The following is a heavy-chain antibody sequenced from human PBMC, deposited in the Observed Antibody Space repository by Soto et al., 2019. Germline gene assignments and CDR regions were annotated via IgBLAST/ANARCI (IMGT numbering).Heavy chain of an antibody. Sequence: QVQLVESGGGVVQPGRSLRLSCAASGFTFSSYAMHWVRQTPDKGLEWVAFLSYDGSHYYYADSVKGRFTISRDNSKNTLYLQMNSLKVEDTAVYHCAKDRSTIFGVVTYYFDYWGQGTLVTVSS. J-gene: IGHJ4*02. V-gene: IGHV3-30*18. CDR1: GFTFSSYA. CDR3: AKDRSTIFGVVTYYFDY. D-gene: IGHD3-3*01. CDR2: LSYDGSHY.